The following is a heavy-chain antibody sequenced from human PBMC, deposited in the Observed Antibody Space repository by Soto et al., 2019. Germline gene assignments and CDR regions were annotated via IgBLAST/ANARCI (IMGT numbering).Heavy chain of an antibody. CDR1: GVSISTSGAG. J-gene: IGHJ3*01. CDR2: IYWNDDK. V-gene: IGHV2-5*01. CDR3: ARGVATLPVFAFDV. Sequence: SGPTLVNPTQTLTLTCTLSGVSISTSGAGLGWIRQTPGKALEWVALIYWNDDKHYSPSLKSRLTITKDTSKNQAVLTMTNMDPVDTATYYCARGVATLPVFAFDVWGQGTAVTVSS. D-gene: IGHD6-6*01.